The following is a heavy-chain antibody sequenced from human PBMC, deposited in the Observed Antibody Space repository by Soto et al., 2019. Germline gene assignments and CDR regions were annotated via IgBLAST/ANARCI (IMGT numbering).Heavy chain of an antibody. CDR1: GGSISYYY. CDR2: IYYSGNT. V-gene: IGHV4-59*01. D-gene: IGHD5-12*01. J-gene: IGHJ4*02. Sequence: SETRSLTCTVSGGSISYYYWGGIRQPPGKGLEWIGSIYYSGNTHYNPSLKSRVTISVDTSMNQFSLNLDSVTAVDSAVYYCVRGGYVHAFDYWGQGALVTVSS. CDR3: VRGGYVHAFDY.